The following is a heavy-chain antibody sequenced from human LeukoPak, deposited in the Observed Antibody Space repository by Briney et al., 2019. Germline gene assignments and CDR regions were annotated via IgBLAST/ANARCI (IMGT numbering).Heavy chain of an antibody. CDR3: ARHGSGGRDFDL. J-gene: IGHJ3*01. CDR2: ITYSGGT. CDR1: GGPITSYS. D-gene: IGHD1-26*01. Sequence: SETLSLTCTVSGGPITSYSWSWIRHPPGKGLEWIGYITYSGGTNYNPSLKSRVTISLDTSKNQFSLSLRSVTAADTAVYYCARHGSGGRDFDLWGQGTMVTVSS. V-gene: IGHV4-59*08.